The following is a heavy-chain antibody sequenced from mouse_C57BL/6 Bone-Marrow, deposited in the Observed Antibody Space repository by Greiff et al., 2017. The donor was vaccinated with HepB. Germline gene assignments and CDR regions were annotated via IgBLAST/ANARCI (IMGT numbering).Heavy chain of an antibody. CDR1: GFTFSSYA. V-gene: IGHV5-4*01. J-gene: IGHJ2*01. CDR3: ARDWGGDY. Sequence: EVKLVESGGGLVKPGGSLKLSCAASGFTFSSYAMSWVRQTPEKRLEWVATISDGGSYTYYPDNVKGRITISRDNAKNNLYLQMSHLKSEDTAMYYCARDWGGDYWGQGTTLTVSS. CDR2: ISDGGSYT.